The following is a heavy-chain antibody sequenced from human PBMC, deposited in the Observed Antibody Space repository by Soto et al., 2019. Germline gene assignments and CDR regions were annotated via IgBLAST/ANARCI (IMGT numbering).Heavy chain of an antibody. CDR1: GGSISSYY. CDR2: IYYSGST. CDR3: ARGEATTYSSSWYSFDY. J-gene: IGHJ4*02. D-gene: IGHD6-13*01. Sequence: SETLSLTCTVSGGSISSYYWSWIRQPPGKGLEWIGYIYYSGSTNYNPSLKSRVTISVDTSKNQFSLKLSSVTAADTAVYYCARGEATTYSSSWYSFDYWGQGTLVTVSS. V-gene: IGHV4-59*01.